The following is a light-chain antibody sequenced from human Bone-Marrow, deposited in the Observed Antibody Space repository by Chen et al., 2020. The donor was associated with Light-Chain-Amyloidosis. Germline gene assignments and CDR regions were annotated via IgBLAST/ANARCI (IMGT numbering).Light chain of an antibody. CDR1: QTISSNY. CDR3: QQYGTSPLT. CDR2: GSS. Sequence: IVLTQSPRTLSLSPGEGANLSCRASQTISSNYLTWYQQNFGQAPRLLIYGSSSRATGIPDRFTGSGSGTDFTLTINRLEPEDFAMYYCQQYGTSPLTFGGGTKVEIK. J-gene: IGKJ4*01. V-gene: IGKV3-20*01.